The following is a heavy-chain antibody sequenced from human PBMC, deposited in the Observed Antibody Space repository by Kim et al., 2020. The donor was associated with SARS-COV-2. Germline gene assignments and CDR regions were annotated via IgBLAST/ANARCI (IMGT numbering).Heavy chain of an antibody. CDR3: ARDDDFWSTGESYGMDV. D-gene: IGHD3-3*01. CDR1: GYTFTSYA. V-gene: IGHV7-4-1*02. CDR2: INTNTGNP. J-gene: IGHJ6*02. Sequence: ASVKVSCKASGYTFTSYAMNWVRQAPGQGLEWMGWINTNTGNPTYAQGFTGRFVFSLDTSVSTAYLQISSLKAEDTAVYYCARDDDFWSTGESYGMDVWGQGTTVTVSS.